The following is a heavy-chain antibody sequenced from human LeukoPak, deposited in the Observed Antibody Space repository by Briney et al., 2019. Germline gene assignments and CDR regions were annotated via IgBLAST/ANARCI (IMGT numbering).Heavy chain of an antibody. J-gene: IGHJ6*03. CDR2: ISSSGRTI. Sequence: SGEPLRLSCAPSGITFSNYSMNWVRQAPGKGLEWVSYISSSGRTIYYADSVKGRFTISRDNAKNSLYLQMNSLRAEDTAVYYCTRGSGYSYGYRPPFYYYMDVWGKGTTVTVSS. CDR1: GITFSNYS. V-gene: IGHV3-48*01. CDR3: TRGSGYSYGYRPPFYYYMDV. D-gene: IGHD5-18*01.